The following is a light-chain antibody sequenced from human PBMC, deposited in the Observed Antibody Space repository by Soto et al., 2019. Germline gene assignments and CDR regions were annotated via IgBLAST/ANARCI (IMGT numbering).Light chain of an antibody. CDR2: SAS. Sequence: EVVLTQSPGTLSLSPGERVTLSCRASQSVASSYLAWYQKKPGRAPRLLFYSASSRATGIPDRFSGSGSGTDFTLTISRLEREDFAVYYCHHFGSLPETFGQGTNVE. CDR1: QSVASSY. J-gene: IGKJ1*01. V-gene: IGKV3-20*01. CDR3: HHFGSLPET.